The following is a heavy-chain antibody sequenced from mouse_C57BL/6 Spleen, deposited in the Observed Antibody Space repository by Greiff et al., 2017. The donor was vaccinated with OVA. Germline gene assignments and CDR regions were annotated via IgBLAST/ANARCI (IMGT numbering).Heavy chain of an antibody. V-gene: IGHV1-15*01. CDR3: TRGIGNSYWYFDV. CDR1: GYAFTDYE. D-gene: IGHD2-1*01. CDR2: IDPETGGT. Sequence: VQLQQSGAELVRPGASVTLSCKASGYAFTDYEMHWVKQTPVHGLEWIGAIDPETGGTAYNQKFKGKAILTADKSSSTAYMELRSLTSEDSAVYYCTRGIGNSYWYFDVWGTGTTVTVSS. J-gene: IGHJ1*03.